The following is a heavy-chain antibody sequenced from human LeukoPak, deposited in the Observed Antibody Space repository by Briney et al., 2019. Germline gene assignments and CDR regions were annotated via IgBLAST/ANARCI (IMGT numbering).Heavy chain of an antibody. CDR3: ATSRAAAGCD. CDR2: IGQDGSNK. D-gene: IGHD6-13*01. J-gene: IGHJ4*02. CDR1: GFTFTDYW. V-gene: IGHV3-7*03. Sequence: GSLRLSCAASGFTFTDYWMSWVRQAPGKGPEWVANIGQDGSNKFYVASVKGRFSISRDNAKNSVFLQMNNLRVEDTAIYYCATSRAAAGCDWGQGTLVTVSS.